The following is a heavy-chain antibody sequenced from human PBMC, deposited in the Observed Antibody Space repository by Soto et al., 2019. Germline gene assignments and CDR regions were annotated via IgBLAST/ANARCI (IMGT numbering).Heavy chain of an antibody. CDR3: ARALSYSCSSGARHDYYCMDV. D-gene: IGHD2-15*01. CDR2: IYYSGST. CDR1: GGSISSYY. Sequence: PSETLSLTCTVSGGSISSYYWSWIRQPQGKGMEWIGYIYYSGSTNYNPSLKSRVTISVDTSKNQFSLKLISLTAASPAVYYCARALSYSCSSGARHDYYCMDVWGQGTTVTFSS. J-gene: IGHJ6*02. V-gene: IGHV4-59*01.